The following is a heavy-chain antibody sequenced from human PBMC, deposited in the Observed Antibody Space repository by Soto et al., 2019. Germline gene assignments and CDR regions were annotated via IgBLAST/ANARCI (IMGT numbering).Heavy chain of an antibody. V-gene: IGHV3-23*01. J-gene: IGHJ4*02. CDR1: GFTLSSYA. Sequence: EVQLLESGGGLVQPGGSLRLSCAASGFTLSSYARSWVRQAPGKGLEWVSAISGSGGSTYYADSVKGRFTISRDNSKNTLYLQMNSLRAEDTAVYSCAKDQVHGSGSYPHDYWGQGTLVTVSS. CDR2: ISGSGGST. D-gene: IGHD3-10*01. CDR3: AKDQVHGSGSYPHDY.